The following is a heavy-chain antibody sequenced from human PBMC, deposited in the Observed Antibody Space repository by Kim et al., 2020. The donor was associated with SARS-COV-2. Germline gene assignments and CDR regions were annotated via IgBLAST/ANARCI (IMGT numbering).Heavy chain of an antibody. CDR3: ARGTRQWLVRGPYYYYMDV. D-gene: IGHD6-19*01. CDR2: INHSGST. V-gene: IGHV4-34*01. J-gene: IGHJ6*03. CDR1: GGSFSAYY. Sequence: SETLSLTCAVYGGSFSAYYWSWIRQPPGKGLEWIGEINHSGSTNYNPSLKSRVTISVDTSKNQFSLKLSSVTAADPAVYYCARGTRQWLVRGPYYYYMDVWGKGTTVTVSS.